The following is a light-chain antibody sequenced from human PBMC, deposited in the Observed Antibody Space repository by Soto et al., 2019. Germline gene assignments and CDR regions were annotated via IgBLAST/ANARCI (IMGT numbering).Light chain of an antibody. CDR3: QQRNNWPPIT. Sequence: EIVLTQSPGTLSLSPGERATLSCRATESVVSSYLAWYQLKPGQAPRLLIYDASSRATGIPDRFSGSGSGTDFTLTITSLEPEDFAVYYCQQRNNWPPITFGQGTRLEIK. J-gene: IGKJ5*01. V-gene: IGKV3D-20*02. CDR2: DAS. CDR1: ESVVSSY.